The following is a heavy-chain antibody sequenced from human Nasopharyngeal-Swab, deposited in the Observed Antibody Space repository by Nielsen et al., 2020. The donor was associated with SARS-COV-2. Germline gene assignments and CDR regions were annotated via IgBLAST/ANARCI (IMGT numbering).Heavy chain of an antibody. CDR3: TRNLMEFVALDY. CDR1: GFNFRGWW. Sequence: GESLKISCSATGFNFRGWWMTWVRQAPGQGLEWVANIKEYSGEINYADSVRGRFTISRDNARSSLFLQMNSLRVEDTAVYYCTRNLMEFVALDYWGQGSPVTVSS. J-gene: IGHJ4*02. V-gene: IGHV3-7*02. CDR2: IKEYSGEI. D-gene: IGHD2-21*01.